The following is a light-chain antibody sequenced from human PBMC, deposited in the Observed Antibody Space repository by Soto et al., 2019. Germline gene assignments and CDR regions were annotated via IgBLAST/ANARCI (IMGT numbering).Light chain of an antibody. V-gene: IGKV3-15*01. CDR3: QQYNNGASIT. Sequence: EIVMTRSPATLSVSPGERATLSCRASQSVSSNLAWYQQKPGQAPRLLIYVASTRATGIPARFSGSGSGTEFTLTISSLQAEDYAVYHCQQYNNGASITCGQGTGLEIK. CDR1: QSVSSN. J-gene: IGKJ5*01. CDR2: VAS.